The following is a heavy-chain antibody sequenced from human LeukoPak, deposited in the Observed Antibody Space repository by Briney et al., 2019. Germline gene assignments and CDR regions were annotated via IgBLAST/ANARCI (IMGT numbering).Heavy chain of an antibody. CDR2: ISYDGSNK. D-gene: IGHD6-13*01. V-gene: IGHV3-30*18. CDR1: GFTFSSYG. Sequence: GGSLRLSCAASGFTFSSYGMHWVRQAPGKGLEWVAVISYDGSNKYYADSVKGRFTISRDNSKNTLYLQMNSLRAEDTAVYYCAKSSSFNYWGQGTLITVSS. CDR3: AKSSSFNY. J-gene: IGHJ4*02.